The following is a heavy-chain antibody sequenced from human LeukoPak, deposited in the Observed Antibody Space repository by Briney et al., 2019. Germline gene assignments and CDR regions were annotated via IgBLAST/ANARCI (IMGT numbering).Heavy chain of an antibody. V-gene: IGHV3-30*04. CDR2: ISNDGTNE. Sequence: GSLTLSCPPSALTLSSLAMHWVRQAAGKGLEWVGVISNDGTNECYADSMKGRFTISRDNSKNTLYLQMNSLTGGDTAVYYCAVDYGDYIDAFDIWGQGTMVTVSS. CDR1: ALTLSSLA. J-gene: IGHJ3*02. D-gene: IGHD4-17*01. CDR3: AVDYGDYIDAFDI.